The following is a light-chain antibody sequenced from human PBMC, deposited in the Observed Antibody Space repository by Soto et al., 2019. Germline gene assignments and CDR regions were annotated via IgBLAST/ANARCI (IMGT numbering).Light chain of an antibody. V-gene: IGKV1-33*01. J-gene: IGKJ4*01. CDR1: QDMKNY. Sequence: DIQMTQSPSSLSASVGDRVTITCRASQDMKNYLNWYQHKPGKAPKLLIYDASFLETGVPSRFSGSGSGTDXXFXISSLQPEDIATYYCQQSDHVPFFGGGTKVEIK. CDR3: QQSDHVPF. CDR2: DAS.